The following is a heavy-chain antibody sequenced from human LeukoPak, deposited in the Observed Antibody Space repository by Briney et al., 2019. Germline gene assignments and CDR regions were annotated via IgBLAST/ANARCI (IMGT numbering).Heavy chain of an antibody. J-gene: IGHJ6*03. CDR3: ARVATLNDYFMDV. CDR2: IFTSGST. D-gene: IGHD1-1*01. CDR1: GGAMGSYY. Sequence: PSETLPLTCTVSGGAMGSYYWSWIRQSPRKGLEWIGYIFTSGSTNYNPSLKSRVTISVDTSKKQFSLNLKSVTAADTAVYFCARVATLNDYFMDVWGKGTTVTVSS. V-gene: IGHV4-4*09.